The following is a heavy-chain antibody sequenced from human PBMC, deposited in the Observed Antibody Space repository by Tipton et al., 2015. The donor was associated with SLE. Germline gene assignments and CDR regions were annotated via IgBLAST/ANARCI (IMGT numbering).Heavy chain of an antibody. V-gene: IGHV3-74*01. Sequence: SLRLSCAASGFTFSSYWRHWVRQAPGKGLEWVSRINSDGSSTSYADSVKGRFTISRDNPKNTLYLQMNSLRAEDTAVYYCAESWKTLGHPPHFWGQDPLLPVPS. CDR3: AESWKTLGHPPHF. CDR1: GFTFSSYW. CDR2: INSDGSST. D-gene: IGHD1-1*01. J-gene: IGHJ1*01.